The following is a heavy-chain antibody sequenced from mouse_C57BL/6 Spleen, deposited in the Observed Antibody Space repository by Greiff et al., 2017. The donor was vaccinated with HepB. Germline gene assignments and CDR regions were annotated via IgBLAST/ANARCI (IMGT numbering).Heavy chain of an antibody. J-gene: IGHJ2*01. CDR3: ARSGYYDYDGGYFDY. V-gene: IGHV1-53*01. D-gene: IGHD2-4*01. Sequence: QVQLQQSGTELVKPGASVKLSCKASGYTFTSYWMHWVKQRPGQGLEWIGNINPSNGGTNYNEKFKSKATLTVDKSSSTAYMQLSSLTSEDAAVYYCARSGYYDYDGGYFDYWGQGTTLTVSS. CDR1: GYTFTSYW. CDR2: INPSNGGT.